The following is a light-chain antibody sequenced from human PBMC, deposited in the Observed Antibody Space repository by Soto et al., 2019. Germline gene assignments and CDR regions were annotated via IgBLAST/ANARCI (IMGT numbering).Light chain of an antibody. CDR1: SSDVGGYNY. V-gene: IGLV2-14*01. Sequence: QSALTQPASVSGSPGQSITISCTGTSSDVGGYNYVSWYQQHPGKAPKLMIYDVSNRPSGVSNGFSGSKSGNTASLTISGLQAEDEADYYCSSYTSSITAVFGGGTKLTVL. J-gene: IGLJ2*01. CDR2: DVS. CDR3: SSYTSSITAV.